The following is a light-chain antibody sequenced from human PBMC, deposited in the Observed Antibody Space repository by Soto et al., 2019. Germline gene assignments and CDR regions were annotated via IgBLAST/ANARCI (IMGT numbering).Light chain of an antibody. CDR1: QSVSSSY. V-gene: IGKV3-20*01. CDR3: QQYCSSPQT. CDR2: GAS. Sequence: EIVLTQSPGTLSLSPGERATLSCRASQSVSSSYLAWYQQKPGQAPRLLIYGASSRATGIPDRFSGSGSGTDFILTISRLEPEDFAVYYCQQYCSSPQTFGQGTKLEIK. J-gene: IGKJ2*01.